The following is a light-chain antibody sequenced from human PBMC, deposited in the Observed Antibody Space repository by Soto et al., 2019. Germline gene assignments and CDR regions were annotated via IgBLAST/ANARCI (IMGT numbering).Light chain of an antibody. J-gene: IGLJ1*01. Sequence: QSVLTQPASVSGSPGQSITISCTGATMAVGGDNYVSCYQHHPGKAPKLIIYDVIYRPSGVSNRFSGSKSGNTASLTISGLQADDEADYYCSSKGSGSTGVFGTGTKLTVL. V-gene: IGLV2-14*03. CDR3: SSKGSGSTGV. CDR2: DVI. CDR1: TMAVGGDNY.